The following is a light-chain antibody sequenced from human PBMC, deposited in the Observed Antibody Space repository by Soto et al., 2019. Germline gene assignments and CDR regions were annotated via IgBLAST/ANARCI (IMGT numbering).Light chain of an antibody. CDR3: QQYVNSLYT. CDR2: AAS. CDR1: QSVSSSY. J-gene: IGKJ2*01. Sequence: EIVLTQSPGTLSLSPGEEATLSCRASQSVSSSYLAWYQQKPGQTPRLLIYAASSRATGILDRFSGSGSGTDFTLTISRLEPEDFAVYYCQQYVNSLYTFGQGTKLEIK. V-gene: IGKV3-20*01.